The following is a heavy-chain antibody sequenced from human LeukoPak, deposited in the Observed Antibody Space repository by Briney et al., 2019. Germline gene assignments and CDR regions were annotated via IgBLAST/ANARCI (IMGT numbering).Heavy chain of an antibody. CDR2: ITSGGST. V-gene: IGHV3-23*01. Sequence: VGSLRLSCAASGFTFSNYAMSLGRQAPGGRGQGGSGITSGGSTHYADYVKSRFTISRDNSKTTLYLQMNSLRAQDTAVYYCASTPPCRSADCSNYYYYFYMDVWGTGTTVTVSS. CDR3: ASTPPCRSADCSNYYYYFYMDV. D-gene: IGHD2-2*01. J-gene: IGHJ6*03. CDR1: GFTFSNYA.